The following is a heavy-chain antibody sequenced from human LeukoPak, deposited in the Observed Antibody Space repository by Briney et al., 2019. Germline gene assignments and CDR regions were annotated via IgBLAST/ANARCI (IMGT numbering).Heavy chain of an antibody. J-gene: IGHJ4*02. CDR2: IIPIFGTA. D-gene: IGHD6-13*01. CDR3: ARRERGYSSSWYGADY. Sequence: ASVKVSCKASGYTFTSYGISWVRQAPGQGLEWMGGIIPIFGTANYAQKFQGRVTITADESTSTAYMELSSLRSEDTAVYYCARRERGYSSSWYGADYWGQGTLVTVSS. V-gene: IGHV1-69*13. CDR1: GYTFTSYG.